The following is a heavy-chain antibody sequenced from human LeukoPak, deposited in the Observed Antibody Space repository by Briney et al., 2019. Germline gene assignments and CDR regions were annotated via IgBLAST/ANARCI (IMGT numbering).Heavy chain of an antibody. CDR2: THTSVST. CDR1: GDSISSNSNYY. Sequence: SQTLSLTCTVSGDSISSNSNYYWSWIRQPAGKGLEWIGRTHTSVSTSYNPSLKSRVTMSVDTSKNQFSLKLSSVTAADTAVYYCARSVYDSSGYYPYYFDYWGQGTLVTVSS. V-gene: IGHV4-61*02. J-gene: IGHJ4*02. D-gene: IGHD3-22*01. CDR3: ARSVYDSSGYYPYYFDY.